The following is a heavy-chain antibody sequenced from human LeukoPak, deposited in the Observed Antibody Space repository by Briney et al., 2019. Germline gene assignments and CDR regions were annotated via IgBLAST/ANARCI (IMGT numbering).Heavy chain of an antibody. Sequence: ASVNVSCKASGYTFTAYYLYWVRQAPGQGLEWMGWINPNSGGTNYAQKFQGRVTMTRDMSITTAYMELSSLRSDDTALYYCAIAVAANDAFDIWGHGTMVTVSS. CDR1: GYTFTAYY. J-gene: IGHJ3*02. CDR2: INPNSGGT. V-gene: IGHV1-2*02. CDR3: AIAVAANDAFDI. D-gene: IGHD6-19*01.